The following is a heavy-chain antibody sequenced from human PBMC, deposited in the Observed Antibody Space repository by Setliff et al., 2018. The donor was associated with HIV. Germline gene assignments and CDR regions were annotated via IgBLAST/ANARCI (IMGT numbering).Heavy chain of an antibody. CDR1: RYTFTSYY. V-gene: IGHV1-46*01. D-gene: IGHD2-8*01. CDR3: ARGGTNGAPGYYYMDV. J-gene: IGHJ6*03. Sequence: ASVKVSCKASRYTFTSYYMHWVRQAPGQGLEWLGIINPSGGTTNYAQKFQGRVTMTRDTSTSTAYMEVSRLRSEDTAVYYCARGGTNGAPGYYYMDVWGKGTTVTVSS. CDR2: INPSGGTT.